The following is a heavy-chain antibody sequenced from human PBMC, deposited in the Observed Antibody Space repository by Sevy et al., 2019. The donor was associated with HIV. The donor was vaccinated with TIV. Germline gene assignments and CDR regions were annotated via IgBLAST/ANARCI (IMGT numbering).Heavy chain of an antibody. V-gene: IGHV3-72*01. Sequence: GGSLRLSCAASGFTFSDHYMEWVRQAPGKGLEWVGRIRNEADSYTTEHAASVKGRFTISRDDSENSLYLLMNSLKTEDTAVYYCTTHAGIAAAGRVFDYWGQGTLVTVSS. CDR3: TTHAGIAAAGRVFDY. J-gene: IGHJ4*02. D-gene: IGHD6-13*01. CDR1: GFTFSDHY. CDR2: IRNEADSYTT.